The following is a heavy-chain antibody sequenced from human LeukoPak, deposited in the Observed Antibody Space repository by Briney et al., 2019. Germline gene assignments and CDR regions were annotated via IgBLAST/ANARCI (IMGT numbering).Heavy chain of an antibody. J-gene: IGHJ5*02. CDR3: AKGEFDP. Sequence: GGSLRLSCAASGFTFSSYGMHWVRQAPGKGLEWVAVISYDGSNKYYADSVKGRFTISRDNSKNTLHLQMNSLRAEDTAVYYCAKGEFDPWGQGTLVTVSS. V-gene: IGHV3-30*18. CDR1: GFTFSSYG. CDR2: ISYDGSNK.